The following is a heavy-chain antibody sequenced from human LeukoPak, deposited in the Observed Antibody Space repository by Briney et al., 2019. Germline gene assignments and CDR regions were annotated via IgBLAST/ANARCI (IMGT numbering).Heavy chain of an antibody. D-gene: IGHD3-10*01. J-gene: IGHJ2*01. CDR2: ISSGGDYT. CDR1: EFTFSSCG. Sequence: PGTSLRLSCAASEFTFSSCGMSWVRQAPGKGLEWVSSISSGGDYTYYADSVKDQFTISRDNSKNTLYLQMNSLRAEDTAVYYCAKIGVIGLWYFDLWGRGTLATVSS. V-gene: IGHV3-23*01. CDR3: AKIGVIGLWYFDL.